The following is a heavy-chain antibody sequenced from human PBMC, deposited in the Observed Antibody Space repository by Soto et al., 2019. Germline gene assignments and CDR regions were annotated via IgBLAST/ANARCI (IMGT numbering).Heavy chain of an antibody. V-gene: IGHV3-30*03. J-gene: IGHJ4*02. CDR3: ATDNPTIAY. Sequence: PGGALRLSCAVSGFTFSSSAMHLVRQAPGKGPEWVAIISYDGNDKYYADSVEGRFTISRDNSKNSLFLQMSSLRPDDTALYYCATDNPTIAYWGQGTLVTVSS. CDR2: ISYDGNDK. CDR1: GFTFSSSA. D-gene: IGHD1-1*01.